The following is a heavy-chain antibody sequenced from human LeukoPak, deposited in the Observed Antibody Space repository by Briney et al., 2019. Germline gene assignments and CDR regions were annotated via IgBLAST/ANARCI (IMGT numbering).Heavy chain of an antibody. V-gene: IGHV3-7*04. J-gene: IGHJ1*01. CDR1: GFTFSSYW. CDR2: INHNGNVN. Sequence: GGSLRLSCAASGFTFSSYWMSWVRQAPGKGLEWVASINHNGNVNYYVDSVKGRFTISRDNAKNSLYLQMSNLRAEDTAVYYCAKEYFQHWGQGTLVTVSS. CDR3: AKEYFQH.